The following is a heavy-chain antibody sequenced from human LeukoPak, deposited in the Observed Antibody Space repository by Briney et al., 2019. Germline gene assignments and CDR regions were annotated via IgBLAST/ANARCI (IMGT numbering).Heavy chain of an antibody. D-gene: IGHD2-15*01. CDR3: ARTEYCIRGSCYGLAFDV. Sequence: GRSLRLSCAAFGFTFGTFGMHWVRQAPGKGLEWVAVVSNDGNDEYDADPVKGRFTISRDTSKNMLYLQMNSLRTDDTAMYYCARTEYCIRGSCYGLAFDVWGQGTMVTVSS. CDR1: GFTFGTFG. V-gene: IGHV3-30*03. J-gene: IGHJ3*01. CDR2: VSNDGNDE.